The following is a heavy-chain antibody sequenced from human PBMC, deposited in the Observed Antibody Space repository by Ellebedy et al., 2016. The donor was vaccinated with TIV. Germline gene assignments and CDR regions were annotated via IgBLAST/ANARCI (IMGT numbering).Heavy chain of an antibody. CDR2: IYYSGST. J-gene: IGHJ5*02. Sequence: SETLSLXXTVSGGSISSYYWSWIRQPPGKGLEWIGYIYYSGSTNYNPSLKSRVTISVDTSKNQFSLKLSSVTAADTAVYYCARGMTTDDWFNPWGQGTLVTVSS. CDR1: GGSISSYY. D-gene: IGHD4-11*01. V-gene: IGHV4-59*01. CDR3: ARGMTTDDWFNP.